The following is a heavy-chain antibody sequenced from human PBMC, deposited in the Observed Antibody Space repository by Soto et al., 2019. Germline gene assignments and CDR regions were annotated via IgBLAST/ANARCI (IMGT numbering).Heavy chain of an antibody. Sequence: GGSLRLSCAASGFTFGTYTMNWVRQAPGKGLEWVSSIGTTSSYIYYADSVRGRFTISRDNAKDSLYLQMSSLRAEDTAVYYCARVMCGDCSSYYYYSMDVWGQGTTVTVSS. V-gene: IGHV3-21*01. CDR1: GFTFGTYT. J-gene: IGHJ6*02. CDR3: ARVMCGDCSSYYYYSMDV. CDR2: IGTTSSYI. D-gene: IGHD2-21*02.